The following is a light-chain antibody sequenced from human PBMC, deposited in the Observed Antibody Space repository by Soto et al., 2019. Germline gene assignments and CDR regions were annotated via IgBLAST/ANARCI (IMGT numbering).Light chain of an antibody. V-gene: IGKV1-39*01. CDR3: QQTFASPLQEGNSFSHT. J-gene: IGKJ2*01. CDR2: GAS. CDR1: QGVSTS. Sequence: DIEMTQSPSSLSASLGDRVTISCRASQGVSTSLCGYQQRPGEQAYRLIYGASTLQSGVPSRFSGSGSGTDFTLTINTLQPDNFATYHCQQTFASPLQEGNSFSHTFGQGTKVDIK.